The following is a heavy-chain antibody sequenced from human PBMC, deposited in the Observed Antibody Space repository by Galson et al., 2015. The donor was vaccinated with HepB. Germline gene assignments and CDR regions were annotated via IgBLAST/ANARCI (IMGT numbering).Heavy chain of an antibody. CDR2: ITVAGTL. J-gene: IGHJ4*02. Sequence: SLRLSCAASGFAFSSFAMNWVRQAPGKGLEWVSSITVAGTLYYAESVKGRFTISRDNSRNTLYLQMNSLRAEDTAIYYCATAVAGSAVPDYWGQGTLVTVSS. D-gene: IGHD6-19*01. V-gene: IGHV3-23*01. CDR1: GFAFSSFA. CDR3: ATAVAGSAVPDY.